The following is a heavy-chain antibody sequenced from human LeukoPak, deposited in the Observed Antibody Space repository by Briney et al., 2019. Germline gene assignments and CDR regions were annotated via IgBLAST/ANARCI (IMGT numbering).Heavy chain of an antibody. D-gene: IGHD3-3*01. CDR2: IFHSGFT. J-gene: IGHJ4*02. V-gene: IGHV4-59*01. Sequence: PSETLSLTCAVSADSISGYYWSWIRQPPGKRLEWIGYIFHSGFTNYNPSLKSRVTISIDTSKNQFSLKLSSVTAADTAVYYCARVLRFLEWLRPVSYFDYWGQGTLVTVSS. CDR3: ARVLRFLEWLRPVSYFDY. CDR1: ADSISGYY.